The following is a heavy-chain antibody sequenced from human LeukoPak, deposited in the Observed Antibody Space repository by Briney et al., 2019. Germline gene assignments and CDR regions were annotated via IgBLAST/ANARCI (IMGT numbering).Heavy chain of an antibody. CDR2: INPRGST. Sequence: SETLSLTCGVYGGSFSGYYWSWIRQPPGKGLEWIGEINPRGSTNFNPSLKSRVTLSADTSKNQFSLTLNSVTAADTAVYYCARRRLGYYFDYWGQGTLVTVSS. V-gene: IGHV4-34*01. CDR1: GGSFSGYY. J-gene: IGHJ4*02. D-gene: IGHD5-24*01. CDR3: ARRRLGYYFDY.